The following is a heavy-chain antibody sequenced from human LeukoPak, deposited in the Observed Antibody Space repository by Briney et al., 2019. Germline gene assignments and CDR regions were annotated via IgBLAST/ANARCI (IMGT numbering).Heavy chain of an antibody. CDR2: IYTSGST. Sequence: SETLSLSCTVSGGSISSYYWSWIRQPPGKGLEWIGYIYTSGSTNYNPSLKSRVTISVDTSKNQFSLKLSSVTAADTAVYYCAGNDFWSAEHRYYMDVWGKGTTVTVSS. J-gene: IGHJ6*03. V-gene: IGHV4-4*09. CDR1: GGSISSYY. D-gene: IGHD3-3*01. CDR3: AGNDFWSAEHRYYMDV.